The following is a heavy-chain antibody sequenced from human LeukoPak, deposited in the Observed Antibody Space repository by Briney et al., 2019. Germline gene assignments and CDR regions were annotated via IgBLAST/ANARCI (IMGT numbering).Heavy chain of an antibody. J-gene: IGHJ4*02. CDR3: AILGPRCDVYSFDY. CDR1: GGTFSSYA. D-gene: IGHD3-16*01. V-gene: IGHV1-46*01. Sequence: ASVKVSCKASGGTFSSYAISWVRQAPGQGLEWVGTINPSGGSTSYAQKFQGRVTMTRDTSTSTVFMELSSLTSEDTALYYCAILGPRCDVYSFDYWGQGTLVTVSS. CDR2: INPSGGST.